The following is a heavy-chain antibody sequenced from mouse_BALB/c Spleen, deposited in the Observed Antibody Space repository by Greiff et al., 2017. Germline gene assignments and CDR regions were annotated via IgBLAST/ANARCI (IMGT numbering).Heavy chain of an antibody. CDR1: GFTFSSYA. CDR2: ISSGGST. CDR3: ARGLTTVVANAMDY. Sequence: EVQGVESGGGLVKPGGSLKLSCAASGFTFSSYAMSWVRQTPEKRLEWVASISSGGSTYYPDSVKGRFTISRDNARNILYLQMSSLRSEDTAMYYCARGLTTVVANAMDYWGQGTSVTVSS. V-gene: IGHV5-6-5*01. D-gene: IGHD1-1*01. J-gene: IGHJ4*01.